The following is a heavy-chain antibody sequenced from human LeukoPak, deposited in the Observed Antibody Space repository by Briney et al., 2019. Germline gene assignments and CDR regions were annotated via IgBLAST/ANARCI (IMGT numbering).Heavy chain of an antibody. J-gene: IGHJ6*04. CDR2: IYHSGST. V-gene: IGHV4-38-2*02. CDR1: GYSISSGYC. Sequence: SETLSLTCAVSGYSISSGYCWGWIRQPPGQGLAWIGSIYHSGSTYYNPSLKSRVTISVDTSKNQFSLKLSSVTAADTSVYYCARDSSSWYAYYYGMDVWGKGTTVTVSS. D-gene: IGHD6-13*01. CDR3: ARDSSSWYAYYYGMDV.